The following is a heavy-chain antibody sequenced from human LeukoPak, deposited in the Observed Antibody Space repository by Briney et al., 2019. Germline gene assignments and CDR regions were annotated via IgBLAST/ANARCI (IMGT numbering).Heavy chain of an antibody. CDR1: AGSISSSSYY. CDR2: IYYGGAT. J-gene: IGHJ4*02. CDR3: ARHQWVVAGIDY. Sequence: SETLSLTCTIAAGSISSSSYYWGWIRQPPGKGLEWIGRIYYGGATYYNPSLKSRVTISVDTSKNQFSLKLGSVTAADTSVYYCARHQWVVAGIDYWGQGTLVSVSS. V-gene: IGHV4-39*01. D-gene: IGHD6-19*01.